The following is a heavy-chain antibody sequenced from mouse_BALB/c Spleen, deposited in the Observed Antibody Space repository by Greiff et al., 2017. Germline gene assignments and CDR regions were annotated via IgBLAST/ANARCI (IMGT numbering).Heavy chain of an antibody. CDR1: GYTFTSYN. J-gene: IGHJ4*01. CDR2: IYPGNGDT. D-gene: IGHD2-1*01. V-gene: IGHV1-12*01. CDR3: ARGLYGNYAMDY. Sequence: QVQLQQPGAELVKPGASVKMSCKASGYTFTSYNMHWVKQTPGQGLEWIGAIYPGNGDTSYNQKFKGKATLTADKSSSTAYMQLSSLTSEDSAVYYCARGLYGNYAMDYWGQGTSVTVA.